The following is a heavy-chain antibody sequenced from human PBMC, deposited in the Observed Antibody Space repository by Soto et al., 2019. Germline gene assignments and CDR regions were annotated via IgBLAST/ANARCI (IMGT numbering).Heavy chain of an antibody. V-gene: IGHV1-18*01. D-gene: IGHD2-15*01. CDR1: AYTFTRYG. J-gene: IGHJ3*01. Sequence: SVKVSCKACAYTFTRYGISLVRQAPGQGLEWVGWTTAYNGNTDYAQKFQGRVTMTTDTSPSTAYMELRSLRFDDTAVYYCARFRYCSGGSCYSPPSDAFDFWGQGTMVTVSS. CDR2: TTAYNGNT. CDR3: ARFRYCSGGSCYSPPSDAFDF.